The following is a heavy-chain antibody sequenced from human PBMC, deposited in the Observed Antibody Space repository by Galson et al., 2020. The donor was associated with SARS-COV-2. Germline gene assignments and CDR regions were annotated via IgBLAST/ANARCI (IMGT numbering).Heavy chain of an antibody. CDR2: ISDSGDST. CDR1: GFTFRSSG. J-gene: IGHJ5*02. V-gene: IGHV3-23*01. D-gene: IGHD3-10*01. CDR3: AKFRPYTGTWGWFDP. Sequence: GGSLRLSCAASGFTFRSSGMSWVRQAAGKGLEWVSSISDSGDSTYYADSVKGRFTISRDNSKNTLYLQMNSLRAEDTAVYYCAKFRPYTGTWGWFDPWGQGTLVTVSS.